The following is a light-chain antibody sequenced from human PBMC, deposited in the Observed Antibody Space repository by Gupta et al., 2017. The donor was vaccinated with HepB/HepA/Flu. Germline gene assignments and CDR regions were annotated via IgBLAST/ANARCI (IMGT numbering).Light chain of an antibody. V-gene: IGLV3-25*02. CDR3: QSEDSSDTYVI. J-gene: IGLJ2*01. Sequence: SYELTQPPSVSVSPGQTARITCSGDALPKQYAYWYQQKPGQAPVLVIYKDSERPSGIPERFSGSSSGTTVTLTISGVQAEEEADYYCQSEDSSDTYVIFGGGTKMTVL. CDR1: ALPKQY. CDR2: KDS.